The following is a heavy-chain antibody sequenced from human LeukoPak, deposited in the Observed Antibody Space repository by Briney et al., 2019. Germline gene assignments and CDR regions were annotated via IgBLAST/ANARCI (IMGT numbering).Heavy chain of an antibody. Sequence: PSETLSLTCAVSGYSISSGYYWGWVRQPPGKGLEWIGSIYHSGSTYYNPSLKSRVTISVDTSKNQFSLKLSSVTAADTAVYYCARLRREVGATRYYFDYWGQGTLVTVS. CDR2: IYHSGST. J-gene: IGHJ4*02. D-gene: IGHD1-26*01. V-gene: IGHV4-38-2*01. CDR1: GYSISSGYY. CDR3: ARLRREVGATRYYFDY.